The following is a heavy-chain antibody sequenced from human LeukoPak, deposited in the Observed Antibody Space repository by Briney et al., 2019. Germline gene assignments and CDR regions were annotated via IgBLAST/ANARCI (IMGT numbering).Heavy chain of an antibody. CDR2: VYDSGST. V-gene: IGHV4-39*07. CDR3: ARGGTLMTMVN. J-gene: IGHJ4*02. CDR1: GGSVSSGGYY. Sequence: SETLSLTCTVSGGSVSSGGYYWGWIRQPPGKGREWIGTVYDSGSTYYDPSRKSRITISVYTDKHQFSLNLNSVTAADTAVYYCARGGTLMTMVNWGQGTLATVSS. D-gene: IGHD4/OR15-4a*01.